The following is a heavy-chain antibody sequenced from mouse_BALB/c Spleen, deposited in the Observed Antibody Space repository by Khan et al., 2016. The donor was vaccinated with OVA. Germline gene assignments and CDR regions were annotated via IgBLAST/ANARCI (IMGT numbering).Heavy chain of an antibody. J-gene: IGHJ1*01. Sequence: QIQLVQSGPQLKKPGETVKISCKASGYTFPNYVTNWGKQAPGKGLKWIGWINTYTGEPTYTDDFKGRFDLSLETSASTAYLPIHNPKNADMATFFCARGASYWYFDCWGAGTTGTGS. V-gene: IGHV9-1*02. CDR3: ARGASYWYFDC. CDR1: GYTFPNYV. CDR2: INTYTGEP.